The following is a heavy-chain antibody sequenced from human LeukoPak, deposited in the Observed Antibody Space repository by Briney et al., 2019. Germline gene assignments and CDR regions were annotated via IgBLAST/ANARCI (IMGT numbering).Heavy chain of an antibody. D-gene: IGHD2-2*01. CDR3: ARGSEDIVVVPAARMPNGSPKNYYYYGMDV. CDR2: IIPIFGTA. Sequence: ASVKVSCKASGGTFSSYAISWVRQAPGQGLEWMGGIIPIFGTANYAQKFQGRVTITADESTSTAHMELSSLRSEDTAVYYCARGSEDIVVVPAARMPNGSPKNYYYYGMDVWGQGTTVTVSS. CDR1: GGTFSSYA. V-gene: IGHV1-69*13. J-gene: IGHJ6*02.